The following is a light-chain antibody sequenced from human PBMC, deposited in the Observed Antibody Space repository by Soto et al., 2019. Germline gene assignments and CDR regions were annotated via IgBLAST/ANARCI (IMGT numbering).Light chain of an antibody. Sequence: EIVLTQSPGTLSLSPGERATLSCRASQSVSSSYLAGYQQKPGQAPRLLIYGASSRATGIPDRFSGSGSGTDFTITISRLEPEDFAVYYCQQYGSSLITFGQGTRLEIK. J-gene: IGKJ5*01. CDR2: GAS. CDR1: QSVSSSY. CDR3: QQYGSSLIT. V-gene: IGKV3-20*01.